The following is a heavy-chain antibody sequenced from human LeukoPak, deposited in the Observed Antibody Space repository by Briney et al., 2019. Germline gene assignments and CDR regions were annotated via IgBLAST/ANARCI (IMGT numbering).Heavy chain of an antibody. CDR3: AREGVIVGRPFDP. Sequence: SETLSLTCTVSGGSISSYYWSWIRRPPGKGLEWIGYIYYSGSTNYNPSLKSRVTISVDTSKNQFSLKLSSVTAADTAVYYCAREGVIVGRPFDPWGQGTLVTVSS. D-gene: IGHD3-22*01. J-gene: IGHJ5*02. V-gene: IGHV4-59*01. CDR2: IYYSGST. CDR1: GGSISSYY.